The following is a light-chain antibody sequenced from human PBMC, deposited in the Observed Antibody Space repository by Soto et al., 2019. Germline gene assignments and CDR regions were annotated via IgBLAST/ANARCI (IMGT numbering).Light chain of an antibody. CDR1: QGIGND. CDR2: AAS. J-gene: IGKJ1*01. CDR3: LQQNTYPRT. V-gene: IGKV1-17*01. Sequence: DIQMTQSPSSLSASVGDRVTITCRASQGIGNDLGWYQQKPGKAPKRLMYAASSLQSGVPSRFSGSGSGTEFTLIISSLQPEDFAIYYCLQQNTYPRTFGQGTKVEIK.